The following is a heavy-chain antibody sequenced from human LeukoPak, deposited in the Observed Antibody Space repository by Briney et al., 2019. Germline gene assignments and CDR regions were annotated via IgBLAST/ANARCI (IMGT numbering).Heavy chain of an antibody. V-gene: IGHV3-21*06. Sequence: PGGSLRLSCAASGFTLSTYTMNWVRQAPGKGLEWVSSISPTAISTWHADSLKGRFTISRDNARNLLFLEGNGLRAEDTGVFYCVRDFLGESGAGGPWGQGTLVTVSS. D-gene: IGHD3-10*01. J-gene: IGHJ5*02. CDR3: VRDFLGESGAGGP. CDR1: GFTLSTYT. CDR2: ISPTAIST.